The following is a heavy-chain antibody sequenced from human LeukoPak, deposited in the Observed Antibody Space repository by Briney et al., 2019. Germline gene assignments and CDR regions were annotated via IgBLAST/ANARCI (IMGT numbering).Heavy chain of an antibody. CDR3: AGAGNYDFWSGSDGGDNWFDP. V-gene: IGHV1-69*06. Sequence: GASVKVSCKASGYTFTSYDINWVRQAPGQGLEWMGGIIPIFGTANYAQKFQGRVTITADKSTSTAYMELSSLRSEDTAVYYCAGAGNYDFWSGSDGGDNWFDPWGQGTLVTVSS. CDR2: IIPIFGTA. J-gene: IGHJ5*02. D-gene: IGHD3-3*01. CDR1: GYTFTSYD.